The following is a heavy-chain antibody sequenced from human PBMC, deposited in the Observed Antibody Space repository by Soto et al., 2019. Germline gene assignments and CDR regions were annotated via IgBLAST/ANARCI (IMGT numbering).Heavy chain of an antibody. J-gene: IGHJ6*02. CDR1: GGSISSNH. V-gene: IGHV4-4*07. CDR2: INTSGTT. D-gene: IGHD1-26*01. Sequence: QVQLQESGPGLVKPSETLSLTCTVSGGSISSNHWSWIRQPAGKGLEWIGRINTSGTTNYNPSLKRRVSMSVDTSKNQFSLKVNSVTAADTAVYYCARDVRWDRGLDVWGQGTTVTVSS. CDR3: ARDVRWDRGLDV.